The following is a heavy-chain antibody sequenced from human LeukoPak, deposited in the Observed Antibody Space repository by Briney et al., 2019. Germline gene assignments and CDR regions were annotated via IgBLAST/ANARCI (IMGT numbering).Heavy chain of an antibody. Sequence: GASVKVSCKASGGTFSSYAISWVRQAPGQGLEWMGRIIPILGIANYAQKFQGRVTITADKSTSTAYMELSSLRSEDTAVYYCARAALLWFGELLGQSTEAPYYFDYWGQGTLVTVSS. CDR1: GGTFSSYA. D-gene: IGHD3-10*01. V-gene: IGHV1-69*04. J-gene: IGHJ4*02. CDR3: ARAALLWFGELLGQSTEAPYYFDY. CDR2: IIPILGIA.